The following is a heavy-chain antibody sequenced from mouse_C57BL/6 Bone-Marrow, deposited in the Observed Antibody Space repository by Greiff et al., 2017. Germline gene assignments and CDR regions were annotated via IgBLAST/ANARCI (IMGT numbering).Heavy chain of an antibody. D-gene: IGHD2-14*01. Sequence: QVQLQQSGAELVKPGASVKISCKASGYTFTSYWITWVQQRPGQGLEWIGDICPGSGSTNYNDKVKSKATLTVDTASSTAYMQLSSLTSEDSAVYYCARPDYRNYWYFDVWGTGTTVTVSS. CDR1: GYTFTSYW. V-gene: IGHV1-55*01. CDR3: ARPDYRNYWYFDV. J-gene: IGHJ1*03. CDR2: ICPGSGST.